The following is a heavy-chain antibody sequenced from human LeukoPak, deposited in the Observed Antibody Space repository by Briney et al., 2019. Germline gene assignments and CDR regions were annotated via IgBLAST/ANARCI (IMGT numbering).Heavy chain of an antibody. J-gene: IGHJ3*02. D-gene: IGHD2-8*01. CDR3: SGGGLENGHHSNDGFDI. CDR1: GGSISSYY. V-gene: IGHV4-59*01. Sequence: SETLSLTCTVSGGSISSYYWSWIRQPAGKGLEWIGYIYYSGSAKYNPSLKSRVTMSVDTSRYQFSLRLGSVTAADTAVYYVSGGGLENGHHSNDGFDISGEGTMVTASS. CDR2: IYYSGSA.